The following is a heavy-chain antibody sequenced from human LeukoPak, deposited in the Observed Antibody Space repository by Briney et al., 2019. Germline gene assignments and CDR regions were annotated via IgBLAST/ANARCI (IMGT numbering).Heavy chain of an antibody. J-gene: IGHJ6*03. Sequence: SETLSLTCTVSGVSISSYYWSWIRQPAGKGLEWIGRMSTNYNPSLKSRVTMSVDTSKNQFSLKLSSVTAADTAVYYCAREARYFDWLLFSYYYYMDVWGKGTTVTISS. CDR2: MST. CDR1: GVSISSYY. CDR3: AREARYFDWLLFSYYYYMDV. V-gene: IGHV4-4*07. D-gene: IGHD3-9*01.